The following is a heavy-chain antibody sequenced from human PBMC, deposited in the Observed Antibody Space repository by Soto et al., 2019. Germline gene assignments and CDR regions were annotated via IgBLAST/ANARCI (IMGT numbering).Heavy chain of an antibody. CDR2: ISGSGGST. V-gene: IGHV3-23*01. Sequence: TGGSLRLSCAASGFTFSSYAMSWVRQAPGKGLEWVSAISGSGGSTYYADSVKGRFTISRGNSKNTLYLQMNSLRAEDTAVYYCAKARAQYYDFWSGYPVDYWGQGTLVTVSS. D-gene: IGHD3-3*01. CDR1: GFTFSSYA. CDR3: AKARAQYYDFWSGYPVDY. J-gene: IGHJ4*02.